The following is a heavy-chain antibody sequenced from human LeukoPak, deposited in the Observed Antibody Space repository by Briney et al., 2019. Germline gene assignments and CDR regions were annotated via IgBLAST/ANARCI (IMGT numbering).Heavy chain of an antibody. J-gene: IGHJ3*02. CDR1: GYTFTNYG. CDR3: ARGVLLKGRGAFDI. V-gene: IGHV1-18*01. CDR2: ISIYNGHT. Sequence: ASVKVSCKASGYTFTNYGISWVRQAPGQGLEWMGWISIYNGHTNYAQKLQGRVTMTTDTSTSTAYMDLRSLKSDDTAVYYCARGVLLKGRGAFDIWGQGTMVTVSS. D-gene: IGHD2-15*01.